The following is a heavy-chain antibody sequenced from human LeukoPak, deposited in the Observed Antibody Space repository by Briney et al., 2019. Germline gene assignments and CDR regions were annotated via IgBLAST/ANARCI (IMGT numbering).Heavy chain of an antibody. V-gene: IGHV4-38-2*01. Sequence: KSSETLSLTCAVSDYSISSGNYWGWIRQPPGKGLEWIGSVYHSGSTHYRPSLKSRVTISVDTSKNQFSLQLSSVTAADTAVYYCARNDSSGYFDYWGQGTLVTVSS. J-gene: IGHJ4*02. CDR2: VYHSGST. CDR3: ARNDSSGYFDY. CDR1: DYSISSGNY. D-gene: IGHD3-22*01.